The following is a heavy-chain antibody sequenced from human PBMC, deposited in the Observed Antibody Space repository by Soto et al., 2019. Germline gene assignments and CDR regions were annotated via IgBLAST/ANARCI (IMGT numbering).Heavy chain of an antibody. CDR2: INYDGYS. CDR1: GGSITNYY. CDR3: ARHGFGPLPGLGDV. V-gene: IGHV4-59*08. J-gene: IGHJ6*02. Sequence: QVQLQESGPGLVKPSETLSLTCTVSGGSITNYYCSWFRQPPGKGLEWIGYINYDGYSAYNLSLKRRVTLSKGASKTQFSLMLESVTATDTAVYFCARHGFGPLPGLGDVWGPGTTVIVSS. D-gene: IGHD3-10*01.